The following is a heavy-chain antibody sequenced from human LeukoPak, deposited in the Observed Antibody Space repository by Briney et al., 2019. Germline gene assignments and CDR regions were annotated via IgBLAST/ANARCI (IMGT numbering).Heavy chain of an antibody. Sequence: SETLSLTCTVSGVSISSYYWSWIRQPPGKGLELIGYIYYSGSTNYNPSLKSRVTISVDTSKNQLSPKLSSVTAADTAVYYCARFSVAAAGTGWFDPWGQGTLVTVS. CDR1: GVSISSYY. V-gene: IGHV4-59*01. CDR3: ARFSVAAAGTGWFDP. J-gene: IGHJ5*02. CDR2: IYYSGST. D-gene: IGHD6-13*01.